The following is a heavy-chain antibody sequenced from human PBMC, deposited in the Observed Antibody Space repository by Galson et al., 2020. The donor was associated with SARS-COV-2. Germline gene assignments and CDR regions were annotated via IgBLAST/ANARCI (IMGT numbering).Heavy chain of an antibody. Sequence: ASVTVSCKASGYTFTDYYIHWVRQAPGQGLEWMGWINPKSGGTNYAQKFEGRVTMTRDTSITTAYMELSRLRADDTAVDYCARLRYYDVLTGYIVDVWGQGTMVTVSS. J-gene: IGHJ6*02. CDR3: ARLRYYDVLTGYIVDV. D-gene: IGHD3-9*01. CDR2: INPKSGGT. CDR1: GYTFTDYY. V-gene: IGHV1-2*02.